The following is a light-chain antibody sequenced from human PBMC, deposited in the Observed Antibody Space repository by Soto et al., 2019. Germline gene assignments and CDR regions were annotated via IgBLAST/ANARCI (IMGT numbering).Light chain of an antibody. CDR2: GAS. J-gene: IGKJ1*01. V-gene: IGKV3-15*01. CDR1: QFVSTN. CDR3: QQYNDRPRT. Sequence: ELVMTQSPATLSVSPGERATPSCRASQFVSTNLAWYQQRPGQAPRLLIYGASTRAIGVPARFSGSGSGTEFTLTISSLQSEDFAVYSCQQYNDRPRTFGHGTKVDI.